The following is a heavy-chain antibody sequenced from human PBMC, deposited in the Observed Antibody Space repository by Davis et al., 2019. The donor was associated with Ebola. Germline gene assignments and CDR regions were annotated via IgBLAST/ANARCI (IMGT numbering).Heavy chain of an antibody. D-gene: IGHD3-10*01. CDR3: ARVTGELLFYGMDV. V-gene: IGHV1-18*01. CDR1: GYTFTSYG. J-gene: IGHJ6*04. Sequence: ASVKVSCKASGYTFTSYGISWVRQAPGQGLEWMGWISAYNGNTNYAQKLQGRVTMTRNTSISTAYMELSSLRSEDTAVYYCARVTGELLFYGMDVWGKGTTVTVSS. CDR2: ISAYNGNT.